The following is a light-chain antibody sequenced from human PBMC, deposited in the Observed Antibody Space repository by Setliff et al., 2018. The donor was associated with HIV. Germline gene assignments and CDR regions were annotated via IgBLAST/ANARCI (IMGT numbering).Light chain of an antibody. V-gene: IGLV3-21*04. CDR3: QVWDSSSDHPYV. Sequence: ELTQPPSVSVAPGKTARITCGGNNIGSKSVHWYQQKPGQAPVLVIYYDSDRPSGIPERFSGSNSGNTATLTISRVEAGDEADYYCQVWDSSSDHPYVFGTGTKSPS. CDR1: NIGSKS. CDR2: YDS. J-gene: IGLJ1*01.